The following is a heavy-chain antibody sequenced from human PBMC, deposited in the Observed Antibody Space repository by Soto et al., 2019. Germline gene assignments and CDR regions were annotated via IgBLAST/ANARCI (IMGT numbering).Heavy chain of an antibody. Sequence: SQTLSLTCAISGDSVSSNIVAWNWIRQSPSRGLEWLGRTHYRSKWYNDYAVSVKSRITINPDTPKNQFFLQLSSVTPDDTAVYFCARDLHGTYYYDSWGQGTLVTVSS. CDR1: GDSVSSNIVA. CDR2: THYRSKWYN. D-gene: IGHD1-1*01. J-gene: IGHJ4*02. V-gene: IGHV6-1*01. CDR3: ARDLHGTYYYDS.